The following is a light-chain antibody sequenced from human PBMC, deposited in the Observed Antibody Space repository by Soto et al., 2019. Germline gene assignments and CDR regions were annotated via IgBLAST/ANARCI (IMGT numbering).Light chain of an antibody. V-gene: IGLV1-44*01. J-gene: IGLJ3*02. CDR1: SSNIGSNT. Sequence: QLVLTQPPSASGTPGQRVTISCSGSSSNIGSNTVNWYQQLPGTAPKLLIYSNNQRPSGVPDRFSGSKSGTSASLAISGLQSEDEADYYCAAWEDSLNGAWVFGGGTKLTVL. CDR2: SNN. CDR3: AAWEDSLNGAWV.